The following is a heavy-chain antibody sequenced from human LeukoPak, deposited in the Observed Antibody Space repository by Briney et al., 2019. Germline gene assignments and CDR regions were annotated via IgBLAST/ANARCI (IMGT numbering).Heavy chain of an antibody. D-gene: IGHD2-2*02. CDR1: GGSISNYY. V-gene: IGHV4-34*01. J-gene: IGHJ4*02. CDR3: ARGGVYCSSTSCYTAWYFDY. CDR2: INHSGST. Sequence: SGTLSLTCTVSGGSISNYYWSWIRQPPGKGLEWIGEINHSGSTNYNPSLKSRVTISVDTSKNQFSLKLSSVTAADTAVYYCARGGVYCSSTSCYTAWYFDYWGQGTLVTVSS.